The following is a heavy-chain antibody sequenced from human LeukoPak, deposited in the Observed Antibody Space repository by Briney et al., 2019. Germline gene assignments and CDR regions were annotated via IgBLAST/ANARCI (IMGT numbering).Heavy chain of an antibody. CDR3: ARDKAAGPI. Sequence: PSETLSLTCTVSGGSIRSGDFYWSWIRQPPGKGLEWIGYIYYSGSTNYNPSLKSRVTISKDTSKNQFSLKLSSVTAADTAVYYCARDKAAGPIWGQGTMVTVSS. J-gene: IGHJ3*02. CDR2: IYYSGST. D-gene: IGHD6-13*01. V-gene: IGHV4-30-4*01. CDR1: GGSIRSGDFY.